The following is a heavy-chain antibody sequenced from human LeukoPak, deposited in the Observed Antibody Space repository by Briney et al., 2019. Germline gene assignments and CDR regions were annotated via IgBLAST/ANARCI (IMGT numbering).Heavy chain of an antibody. CDR2: IYTGGST. V-gene: IGHV4-4*07. CDR1: GGSINSYY. J-gene: IGHJ4*02. CDR3: ARETGAVAGPTYPVY. Sequence: SSETLSLTCTVSGGSINSYYWTWIRQPAGKGLEWIGRIYTGGSTNYNPSLESRVTMSVDTSKNQFSLKLSSVTAADTAVYYCARETGAVAGPTYPVYWGQGTLVTVSS. D-gene: IGHD6-19*01.